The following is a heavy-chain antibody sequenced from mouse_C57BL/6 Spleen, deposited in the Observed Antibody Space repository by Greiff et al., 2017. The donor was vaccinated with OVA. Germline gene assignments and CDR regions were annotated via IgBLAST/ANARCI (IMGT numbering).Heavy chain of an antibody. D-gene: IGHD2-1*01. CDR2: IYPGDGDT. CDR3: ARGGGNYDSDYAMDY. Sequence: VQLQQSGPELVKPGASVKISCKASGYAFSSSWMNWVKQRPGKGLEWIGRIYPGDGDTNYNGKFKGKATLTADKSSSTAYMQLSSLTSEDSAVYVCARGGGNYDSDYAMDYWGQGTSVTVSS. V-gene: IGHV1-82*01. J-gene: IGHJ4*01. CDR1: GYAFSSSW.